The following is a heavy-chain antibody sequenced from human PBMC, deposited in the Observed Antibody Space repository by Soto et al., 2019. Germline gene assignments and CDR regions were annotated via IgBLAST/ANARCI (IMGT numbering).Heavy chain of an antibody. CDR2: IYYSGST. J-gene: IGHJ5*02. Sequence: PSETLSLTCSFSVDSIRSGDYFCAWIRQPPWKGLEWIGSIYYSGSTYQNPSLKSRVTISVDTSKNQFSLKLSSVTAADTAVYYCARHRGISAAGKKGWFEPWGQGTLVSVS. CDR3: ARHRGISAAGKKGWFEP. CDR1: VDSIRSGDYF. V-gene: IGHV4-39*01. D-gene: IGHD6-13*01.